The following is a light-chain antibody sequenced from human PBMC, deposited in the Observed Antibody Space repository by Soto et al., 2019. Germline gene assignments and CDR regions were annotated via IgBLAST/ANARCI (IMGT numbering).Light chain of an antibody. CDR1: QTISIW. CDR2: DAS. J-gene: IGKJ1*01. V-gene: IGKV1-5*01. Sequence: DIQMTQSPSTLSASVGDRVTITCRASQTISIWLAWYQQKPGKAPKVLIYDASSLESGVPSRFSGSGSGTELILPISSLQPDDLATYYVRQYNSYRTFGQGTKVE. CDR3: RQYNSYRT.